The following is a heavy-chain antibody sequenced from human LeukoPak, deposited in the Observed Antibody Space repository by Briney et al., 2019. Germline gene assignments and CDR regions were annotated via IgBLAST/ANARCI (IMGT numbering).Heavy chain of an antibody. Sequence: PGRSLRLSCAASGFTFSSYGMHWVRQAPGKGLGWVAVVWFDGSKKYYADSVKGRFIISRDNAKNTLHLQMPSLRAEDPAVYYCARALRYGSGSYLARWFDPWGQGTLVPVPS. V-gene: IGHV3-33*01. CDR3: ARALRYGSGSYLARWFDP. CDR1: GFTFSSYG. D-gene: IGHD3-10*01. CDR2: VWFDGSKK. J-gene: IGHJ5*02.